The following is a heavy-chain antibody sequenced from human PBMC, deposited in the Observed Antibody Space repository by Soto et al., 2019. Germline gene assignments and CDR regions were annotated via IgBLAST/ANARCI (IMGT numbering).Heavy chain of an antibody. Sequence: AETLSLTCTVSGGSISSYYWSWIRQPAGKGLEWIGRIYTSGSTNYNPSLKSRVTMSVDTSKNQFSLKLSSVTAADTAVYYCASMGNIKYYYDSSGYYYDDYWGQGTLVTVSS. D-gene: IGHD3-22*01. CDR3: ASMGNIKYYYDSSGYYYDDY. CDR1: GGSISSYY. J-gene: IGHJ4*02. CDR2: IYTSGST. V-gene: IGHV4-4*07.